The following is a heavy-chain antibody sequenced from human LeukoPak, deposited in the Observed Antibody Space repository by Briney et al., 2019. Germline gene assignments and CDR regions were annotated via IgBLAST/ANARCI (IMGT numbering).Heavy chain of an antibody. D-gene: IGHD4-23*01. Sequence: SETLSLTCTVSGGSISSGGYYWSWIRQHPGKGLEWIGYIYYSGSTYYNPSLKSRVTISVDTSKNQFSLKLSPVTAADTAVYYCAREYTVVTRVTRWFDPWGQGTLVTVSS. V-gene: IGHV4-31*03. J-gene: IGHJ5*02. CDR3: AREYTVVTRVTRWFDP. CDR2: IYYSGST. CDR1: GGSISSGGYY.